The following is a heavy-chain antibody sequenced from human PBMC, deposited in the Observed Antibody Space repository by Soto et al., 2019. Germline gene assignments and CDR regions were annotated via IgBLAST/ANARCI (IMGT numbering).Heavy chain of an antibody. J-gene: IGHJ6*02. CDR3: AKGRSYYYYYGVDV. V-gene: IGHV4-4*02. CDR1: GVSISSSNW. Sequence: SETLSLTCAVSGVSISSSNWWSWVRQPPGKGLEWIGEIYHSGSTNYNPSLKSRVTISVDKSKNQFSLKLSSVIAADTALYYCAKGRSYYYYYGVDVWGQGTTVTVSS. CDR2: IYHSGST.